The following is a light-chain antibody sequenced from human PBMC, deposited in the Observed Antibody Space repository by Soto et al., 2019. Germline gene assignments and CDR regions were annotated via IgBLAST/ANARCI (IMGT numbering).Light chain of an antibody. CDR2: GAF. J-gene: IGKJ1*01. CDR3: QQSYISPPT. V-gene: IGKV1-39*01. CDR1: QSISSH. Sequence: DIQMTQSPSSLSASVGDRVTITCRASQSISSHLNWYQQEPGKAPKLLIYGAFILQSGVPSRFTGSGFGTDFTLTLRSLQPEDFATYYCQQSYISPPTFGQGTKVDNK.